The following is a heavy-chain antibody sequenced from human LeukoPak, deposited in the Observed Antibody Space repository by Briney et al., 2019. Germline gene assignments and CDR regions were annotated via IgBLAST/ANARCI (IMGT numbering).Heavy chain of an antibody. D-gene: IGHD2-8*01. V-gene: IGHV3-74*01. CDR1: GFTFNIYW. CDR3: ARDRGYAIDY. CDR2: INSDGSST. Sequence: TGGSLRLSCATSGFTFNIYWMHWVRQAPGKALVWVSRINSDGSSTRYADSVKGRVTISRDNAKNTLYLQVNSLRAEDTAVYYCARDRGYAIDYWGQGTLVTVSS. J-gene: IGHJ4*02.